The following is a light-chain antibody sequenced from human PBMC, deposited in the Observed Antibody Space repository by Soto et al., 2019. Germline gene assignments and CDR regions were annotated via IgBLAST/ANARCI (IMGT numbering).Light chain of an antibody. Sequence: DIQMTQSPSFLSASVGDRVTITCRASQSISSCLNWYQKKPAKAPKLLIYAASSLQSGVPSRFSGSGSGTDFTVTISSLQPEDFATYYCQQSYSTSWTYGQGTKVEIK. V-gene: IGKV1-39*01. CDR2: AAS. CDR1: QSISSC. J-gene: IGKJ1*01. CDR3: QQSYSTSWT.